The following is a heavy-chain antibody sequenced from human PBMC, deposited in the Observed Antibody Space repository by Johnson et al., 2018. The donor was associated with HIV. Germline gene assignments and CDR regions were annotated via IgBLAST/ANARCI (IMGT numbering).Heavy chain of an antibody. V-gene: IGHV3-33*06. J-gene: IGHJ3*02. CDR2: IWYDGYNK. CDR1: GFTFSSYG. Sequence: QVQLVESGGGVVQPGRSLRLSCAASGFTFSSYGMHWVRQAPGKGLEWVAVIWYDGYNKYYADSVKGRFTISRDNSKNTLYLQMNSLRAEDTAVYYCAKDGDVYGYSSSNDIWGQGTIVTVSS. CDR3: AKDGDVYGYSSSNDI. D-gene: IGHD6-13*01.